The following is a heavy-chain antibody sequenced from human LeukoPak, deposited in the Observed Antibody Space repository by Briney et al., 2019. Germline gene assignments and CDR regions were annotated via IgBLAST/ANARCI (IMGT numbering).Heavy chain of an antibody. CDR2: INHRGST. CDR1: GRSFSGYY. Sequence: SETLSLTCAVYGRSFSGYYWSWIRQPPGKGLEWIGEINHRGSTNYNPSLKSRLPISVDTSKNQFSLKLSSVTAAETAVYYCARDRLYSSSWTKYNWFDPWGQGTLVTVSS. CDR3: ARDRLYSSSWTKYNWFDP. V-gene: IGHV4-34*01. J-gene: IGHJ5*02. D-gene: IGHD6-13*01.